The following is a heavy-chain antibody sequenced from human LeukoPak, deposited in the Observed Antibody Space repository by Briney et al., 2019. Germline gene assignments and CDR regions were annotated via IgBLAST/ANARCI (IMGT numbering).Heavy chain of an antibody. CDR1: GYTLTSYA. CDR3: ARDRVLLWFGESYYFDY. J-gene: IGHJ4*02. CDR2: INTNTGNP. V-gene: IGHV7-4-1*02. Sequence: GASVKVSCKASGYTLTSYAMNWVRQAPGQGLEWMGWINTNTGNPTYAQGFTGRFVFSLDTSVSTAYLQISSLKAEDTAVYYCARDRVLLWFGESYYFDYWGQGTLVTVSS. D-gene: IGHD3-10*01.